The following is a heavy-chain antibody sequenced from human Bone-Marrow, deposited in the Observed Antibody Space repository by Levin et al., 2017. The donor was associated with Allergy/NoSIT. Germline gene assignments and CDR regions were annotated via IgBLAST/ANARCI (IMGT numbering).Heavy chain of an antibody. V-gene: IGHV3-48*01. CDR2: ISSSSSTI. J-gene: IGHJ3*02. Sequence: GGSLRLSCAASGFTFSSYSMNWVRQAPGKGLEWVSYISSSSSTIYYADSVKGRFTISRDNAKNSLYLQMNSLRAEDTAVYYCAREDRDTAMVHYAFDIWGQGTMVTVSS. D-gene: IGHD5-18*01. CDR3: AREDRDTAMVHYAFDI. CDR1: GFTFSSYS.